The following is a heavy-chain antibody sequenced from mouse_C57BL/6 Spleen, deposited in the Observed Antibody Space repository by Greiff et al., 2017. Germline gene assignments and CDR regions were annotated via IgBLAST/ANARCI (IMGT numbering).Heavy chain of an antibody. CDR2: ISSGGSYT. J-gene: IGHJ4*01. V-gene: IGHV5-6*01. CDR1: GFTFSSYG. Sequence: EVKLVESGGDLVKPGGSLKLSCAASGFTFSSYGMSWVRQTPDKRLEWVATISSGGSYTYYPDSVKGRFTISRDNAKNTLYLQMSSLKSEDTAMYYCARLEITTVVNYAMDYWGQGTSVTVSS. CDR3: ARLEITTVVNYAMDY. D-gene: IGHD1-1*01.